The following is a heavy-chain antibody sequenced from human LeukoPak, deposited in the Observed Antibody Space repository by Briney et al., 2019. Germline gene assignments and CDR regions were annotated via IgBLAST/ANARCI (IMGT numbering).Heavy chain of an antibody. CDR3: ARDRYYDSSGYYYFDY. Sequence: ASVNVSCKASGGTFSSYAISWVRQAPGQGLEWMGGIIPIFGTANYAQKFQGRVTITADESTSTAYMELSSLRSEDTAVYYCARDRYYDSSGYYYFDYWGQGTLVTVSS. CDR1: GGTFSSYA. J-gene: IGHJ4*02. D-gene: IGHD3-22*01. CDR2: IIPIFGTA. V-gene: IGHV1-69*13.